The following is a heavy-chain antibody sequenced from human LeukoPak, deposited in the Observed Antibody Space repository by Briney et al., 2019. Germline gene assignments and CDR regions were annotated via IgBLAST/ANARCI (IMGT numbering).Heavy chain of an antibody. CDR2: ISTSGGST. CDR1: GFNFSSYA. Sequence: GSLRLSCAASGFNFSSYAMSWVRQAPGKGLEWVSAISTSGGSTYYADSVKGRFTISRDNSKNTLYQQMNSLRAEDTAVYYCAKDRRTTGTTDLGSFGYWGQGTLVTVSS. J-gene: IGHJ4*02. D-gene: IGHD1-1*01. CDR3: AKDRRTTGTTDLGSFGY. V-gene: IGHV3-23*01.